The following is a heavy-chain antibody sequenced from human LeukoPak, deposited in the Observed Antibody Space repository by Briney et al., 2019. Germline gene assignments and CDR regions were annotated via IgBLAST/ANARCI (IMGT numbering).Heavy chain of an antibody. CDR3: ARQGPNDAFDI. CDR1: GYSFTSYW. CDR2: IYPGDSDP. Sequence: GESLKISCQGSGYSFTSYWIAWVRQMPGKGLEWMGIIYPGDSDPRYSPSFQGQVTISADKSISTAYLQWNSLKASDTAMYYCARQGPNDAFDIWGQGTMVTVSS. J-gene: IGHJ3*02. V-gene: IGHV5-51*01.